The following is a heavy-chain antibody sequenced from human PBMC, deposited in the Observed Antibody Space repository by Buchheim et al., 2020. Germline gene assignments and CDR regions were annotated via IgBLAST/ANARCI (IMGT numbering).Heavy chain of an antibody. J-gene: IGHJ4*02. Sequence: QVQLVESGGGVVQPGRSLRLSCAASGLTFSTNSMHWVRQAPGKGLEWVAGISFDGSDQHYTDSVKGRFTISRDISKNTLSLQMNSLRVEDTAIYYCAKGRWDTSGWLFDYWGQGTL. V-gene: IGHV3-30-3*01. CDR1: GLTFSTNS. D-gene: IGHD6-19*01. CDR3: AKGRWDTSGWLFDY. CDR2: ISFDGSDQ.